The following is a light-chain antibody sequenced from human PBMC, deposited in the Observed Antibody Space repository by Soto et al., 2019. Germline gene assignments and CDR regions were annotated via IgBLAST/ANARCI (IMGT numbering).Light chain of an antibody. CDR3: QQYNNWPPMYT. CDR1: QSVSAN. J-gene: IGKJ2*01. Sequence: EVVMTQSPATLSVSPGERTTLSCRASQSVSANLAWYQQKPGQAPRLLIFGASTRPIGSPARFSGSGSGTEFTLTISSLQSEDSAVYYCQQYNNWPPMYTFGQGTKLEIK. V-gene: IGKV3-15*01. CDR2: GAS.